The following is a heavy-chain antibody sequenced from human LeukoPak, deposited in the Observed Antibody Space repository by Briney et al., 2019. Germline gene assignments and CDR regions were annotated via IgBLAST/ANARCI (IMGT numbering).Heavy chain of an antibody. J-gene: IGHJ6*03. CDR1: GGSFSGYY. CDR3: ARETTVPRPFYYYYMDV. V-gene: IGHV4-34*01. Sequence: SETLSLTCAVYGGSFSGYYWSWIRQPPGKGLEWIGEINHSGSTNYNPSLKSRVTISVDTSKNQFSLKLSSVTAADTAVYYCARETTVPRPFYYYYMDVWGKGTTVTVSS. CDR2: INHSGST. D-gene: IGHD1-14*01.